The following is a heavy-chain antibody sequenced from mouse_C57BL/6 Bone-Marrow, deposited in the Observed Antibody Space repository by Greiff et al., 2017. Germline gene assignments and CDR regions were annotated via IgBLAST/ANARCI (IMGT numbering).Heavy chain of an antibody. D-gene: IGHD2-1*01. CDR2: IDPENGDT. CDR3: TLYYGNYGYFDV. CDR1: GFNIKDDY. Sequence: EVKLMESGAELVRPGASVKLSCTASGFNIKDDYMHWVKQRPEQGLEWIGWIDPENGDTEYASKFQGKATITADTSSNTAYLQLSSLTSEDTAVYYCTLYYGNYGYFDVWGTGTTVTVSS. V-gene: IGHV14-4*01. J-gene: IGHJ1*03.